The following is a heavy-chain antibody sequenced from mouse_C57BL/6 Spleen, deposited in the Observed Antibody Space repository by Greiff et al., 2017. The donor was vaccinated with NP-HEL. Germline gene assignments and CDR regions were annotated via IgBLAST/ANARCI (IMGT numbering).Heavy chain of an antibody. V-gene: IGHV5-17*01. D-gene: IGHD2-3*01. CDR1: GFTFSDYG. CDR2: ISSGSSTI. Sequence: EVMLVESGGGLVKPGGSLKLSCAASGFTFSDYGMHWVRQAPEKGLEWVAYISSGSSTIYYADTVKGRFTISRDNAKNTLFLQMTSLRSEDTAMYYCARPLYDYWGQGTLVTVSA. CDR3: ARPLYDY. J-gene: IGHJ3*01.